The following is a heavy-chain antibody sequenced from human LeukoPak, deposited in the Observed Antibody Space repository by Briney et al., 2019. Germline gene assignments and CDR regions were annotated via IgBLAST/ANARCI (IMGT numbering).Heavy chain of an antibody. CDR1: GGSFSGYY. J-gene: IGHJ4*02. CDR2: INHSGST. Sequence: SETLSLTCAVYGGSFSGYYWSWIRQPPGKGLEWIGEINHSGSTNYNPSLKSRVTISVDTSKNQFSLKLGSVTAADTAVYYCARGRVRIAVAGSFDYWGQGTLVTVSS. V-gene: IGHV4-34*01. CDR3: ARGRVRIAVAGSFDY. D-gene: IGHD6-19*01.